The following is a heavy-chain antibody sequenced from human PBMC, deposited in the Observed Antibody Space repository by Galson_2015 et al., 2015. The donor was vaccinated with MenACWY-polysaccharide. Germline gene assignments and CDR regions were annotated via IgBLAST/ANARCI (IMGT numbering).Heavy chain of an antibody. Sequence: SLRIAGAASGFTFSNYAMGWVRQAPGKGLESVSVISDNGAFIYYPDSVKGRFSISRDNSEDTLFLQMNSLRGDDAAVYYCTKGARGSASWHYYFDHWGQGTLISVSS. J-gene: IGHJ4*02. V-gene: IGHV3-23*01. CDR2: ISDNGAFI. D-gene: IGHD4/OR15-4a*01. CDR1: GFTFSNYA. CDR3: TKGARGSASWHYYFDH.